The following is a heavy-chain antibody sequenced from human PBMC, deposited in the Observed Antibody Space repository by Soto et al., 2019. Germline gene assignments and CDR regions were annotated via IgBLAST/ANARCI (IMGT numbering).Heavy chain of an antibody. CDR3: AKGGRWSRDNWFDP. J-gene: IGHJ5*02. D-gene: IGHD3-3*01. Sequence: EVQLLESGGGLVQPGGSLRLSCAASGFTFSSYAMSWVRQAPGKGLEGVSAISGSGGSTYYEDSVKGRFTISRDNSKNTLYLQMNRLRAEDTAVYYCAKGGRWSRDNWFDPWGQGTLVTVSS. CDR1: GFTFSSYA. V-gene: IGHV3-23*01. CDR2: ISGSGGST.